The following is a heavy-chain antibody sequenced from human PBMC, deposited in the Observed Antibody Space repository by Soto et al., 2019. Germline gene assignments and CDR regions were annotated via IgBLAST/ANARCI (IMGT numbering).Heavy chain of an antibody. V-gene: IGHV4-34*01. J-gene: IGHJ5*02. CDR1: GGSFSGYY. Sequence: SETLSLTCAVYGGSFSGYYWSWIRQPPGKGLEWIGEINHSGSTNYNPSLKSRVTISVDTSKNQFSLKLSSVTAADTAVYYCAREGHYSMRNWFDPWGQGTLVTVSS. CDR3: AREGHYSMRNWFDP. D-gene: IGHD4-4*01. CDR2: INHSGST.